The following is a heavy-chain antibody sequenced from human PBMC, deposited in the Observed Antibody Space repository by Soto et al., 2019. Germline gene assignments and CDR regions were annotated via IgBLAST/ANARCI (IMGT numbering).Heavy chain of an antibody. CDR3: VKDTLHSISWFSWFDP. D-gene: IGHD6-13*01. J-gene: IGHJ5*02. V-gene: IGHV3-64D*06. CDR1: GFTFSSYA. Sequence: GGSLRLSCSASGFTFSSYAMHWVRQAPGKGLEYVSAISSNGGSTYYADSVKGRFTISRDNSKNTLYLQMSSLRAEDTAVYYCVKDTLHSISWFSWFDPWGQGTLVTVSS. CDR2: ISSNGGST.